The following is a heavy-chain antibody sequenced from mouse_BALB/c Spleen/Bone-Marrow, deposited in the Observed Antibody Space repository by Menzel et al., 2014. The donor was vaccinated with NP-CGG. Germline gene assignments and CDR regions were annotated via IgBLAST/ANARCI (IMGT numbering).Heavy chain of an antibody. CDR1: GFTFSSYG. J-gene: IGHJ3*01. CDR2: INSGGSYT. Sequence: DVKLVESGGDLVKPGGSLKLSCAASGFTFSSYGMSWVRPTPDKRLEWVATINSGGSYTYYSDSVKGRFTISRDNAKNTLYLQMSSLKSEDTAMYYCARRGLYDGSAWFAYWGQGTLVTVSA. D-gene: IGHD2-3*01. CDR3: ARRGLYDGSAWFAY. V-gene: IGHV5-6*02.